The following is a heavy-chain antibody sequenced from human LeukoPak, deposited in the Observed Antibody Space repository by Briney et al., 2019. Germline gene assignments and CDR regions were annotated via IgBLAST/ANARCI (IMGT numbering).Heavy chain of an antibody. D-gene: IGHD5-18*01. CDR1: GFTFSSYG. J-gene: IGHJ4*02. V-gene: IGHV3-30*03. CDR3: ARWGYSYGHLDY. CDR2: ISYDGSNK. Sequence: GGSLRLSCAASGFTFSSYGMHWVRQAPGKGLEWVAVISYDGSNKYYADSVKGRFTISRDNSKNSLYLQMNSLRAEDTAVYYCARWGYSYGHLDYWGQGTLVTVSS.